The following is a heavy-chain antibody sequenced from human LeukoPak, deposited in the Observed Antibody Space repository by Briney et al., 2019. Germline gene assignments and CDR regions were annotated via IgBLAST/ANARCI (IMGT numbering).Heavy chain of an antibody. V-gene: IGHV3-13*01. Sequence: GGSLRLSCAASGFTFSGYDMHWVRQATGKGLEWVSAIGTAGDTYYPGSVKGRFTISRENAKNSLYLQMNSLRAEDTAVYYCARGYYGSGSYRPPHLDYWGQGTLVTVSS. CDR1: GFTFSGYD. CDR3: ARGYYGSGSYRPPHLDY. CDR2: IGTAGDT. J-gene: IGHJ4*02. D-gene: IGHD3-10*01.